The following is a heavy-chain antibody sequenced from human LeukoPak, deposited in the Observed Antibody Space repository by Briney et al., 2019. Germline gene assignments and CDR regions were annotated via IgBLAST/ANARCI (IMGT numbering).Heavy chain of an antibody. CDR2: ISASGSNI. V-gene: IGHV3-48*01. CDR3: VRVKGTYFDF. D-gene: IGHD1-1*01. J-gene: IGHJ4*02. Sequence: GGSLRLSCAVSGFPFTSYGMNWVRQAPGKGLEWVSYISASGSNIYYLDAVKGRFTVSRDNAMSSLFLQMDRPRAEDTAIYYCVRVKGTYFDFWGQGTLVTVSS. CDR1: GFPFTSYG.